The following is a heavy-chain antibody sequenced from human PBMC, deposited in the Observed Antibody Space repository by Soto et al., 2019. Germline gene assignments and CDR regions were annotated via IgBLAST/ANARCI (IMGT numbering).Heavy chain of an antibody. CDR1: GGSFSGYY. V-gene: IGHV4-34*01. J-gene: IGHJ6*03. CDR3: ARARIVVVPAAIANYYYYYMDV. Sequence: QVQLQQWGAGLLKPSETLSLTCAVYGGSFSGYYWSWIRQPPGKGLEWIGQINHSGRTNYNPSLKTRVTISVDTSKNQFSLKLSSVTAADTAVYYCARARIVVVPAAIANYYYYYMDVWGKGTTVTVSS. CDR2: INHSGRT. D-gene: IGHD2-2*01.